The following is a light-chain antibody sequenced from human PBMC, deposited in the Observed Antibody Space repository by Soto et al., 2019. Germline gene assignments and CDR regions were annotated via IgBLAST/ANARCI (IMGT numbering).Light chain of an antibody. Sequence: EIVMTQSPLSLPVTPGESASISCRSSQSLLHGSNNYLDWYLQKPGQSPLLLMHLNANRASGVPDRFSGSGTGTDFTLKINTVEAEDVGIYYSMQALETPYTVGQGTKLEIK. CDR3: MQALETPYT. J-gene: IGKJ2*01. CDR1: QSLLHGSNNY. V-gene: IGKV2-28*01. CDR2: LNA.